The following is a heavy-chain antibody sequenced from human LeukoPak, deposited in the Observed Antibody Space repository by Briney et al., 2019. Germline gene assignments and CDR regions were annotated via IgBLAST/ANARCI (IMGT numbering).Heavy chain of an antibody. Sequence: PSETLSLTCTVSGGSISSYYWSWIRQPPGKGLEWIGYIYYSGSTNYNPSLKSRVTISVDTSKNQFSLKLSSVTAADTAVYYCARAPGPYYDSSGYYWWRLHYYYYYMDVWGKGTTVTVSS. V-gene: IGHV4-59*01. J-gene: IGHJ6*03. CDR1: GGSISSYY. CDR3: ARAPGPYYDSSGYYWWRLHYYYYYMDV. D-gene: IGHD3-22*01. CDR2: IYYSGST.